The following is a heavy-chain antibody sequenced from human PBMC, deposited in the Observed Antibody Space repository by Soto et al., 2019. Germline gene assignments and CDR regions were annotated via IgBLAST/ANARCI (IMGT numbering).Heavy chain of an antibody. D-gene: IGHD5-18*01. V-gene: IGHV1-69*13. Sequence: SVKVSCKASGGAFSSYTISWVRQAPGQALEWMAGIIPVFDTTNYAQKFQGRVTLTADESTTTAYMELSSLRSEDTAVYFCARAPGTAMVTRDYYGMDIWGQGTTVTVSS. CDR3: ARAPGTAMVTRDYYGMDI. J-gene: IGHJ6*02. CDR2: IIPVFDTT. CDR1: GGAFSSYT.